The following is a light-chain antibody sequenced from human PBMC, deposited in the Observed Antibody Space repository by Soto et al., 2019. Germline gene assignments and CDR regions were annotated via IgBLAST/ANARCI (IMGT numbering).Light chain of an antibody. J-gene: IGKJ2*01. Sequence: EIVLTQSPGTLSLSPEERATLSCRASQSVSSSYLAWYQQKPGQAPRLLIYGASSRATGIPDRFSGSGSGTHFTLTINRLEPEDFAVYYCQQYGSSGYTFGQGTKLEIK. V-gene: IGKV3-20*01. CDR3: QQYGSSGYT. CDR1: QSVSSSY. CDR2: GAS.